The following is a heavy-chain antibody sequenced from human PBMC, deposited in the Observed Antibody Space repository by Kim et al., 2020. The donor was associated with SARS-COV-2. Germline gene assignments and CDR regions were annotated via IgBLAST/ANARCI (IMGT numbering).Heavy chain of an antibody. D-gene: IGHD6-6*01. CDR1: GFTFTNYW. Sequence: GGSLILSCAASGFTFTNYWMTWVRQAPGKGLEWLANIKQDGSVKYYVDSLKGRFTISRDNPKNSLYLQMNSLRAEDTALYYCARIGYSSSSLDYWGQGTLLTVSS. CDR3: ARIGYSSSSLDY. V-gene: IGHV3-7*01. CDR2: IKQDGSVK. J-gene: IGHJ4*02.